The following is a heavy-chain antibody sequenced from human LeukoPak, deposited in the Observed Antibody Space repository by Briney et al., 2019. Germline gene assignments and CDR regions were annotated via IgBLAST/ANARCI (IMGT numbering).Heavy chain of an antibody. CDR2: IYTSGST. D-gene: IGHD6-13*01. Sequence: SETLSLTCTVSGGSISSYYWSWIRQPAGKGLEWIGRIYTSGSTNYNPSLKSRVTTSVDTSKNQFSLKLSSVTAADTAVYYCARDARTKLAAANYYYYYMDVWGKGTTVTVSS. CDR1: GGSISSYY. CDR3: ARDARTKLAAANYYYYYMDV. V-gene: IGHV4-4*07. J-gene: IGHJ6*03.